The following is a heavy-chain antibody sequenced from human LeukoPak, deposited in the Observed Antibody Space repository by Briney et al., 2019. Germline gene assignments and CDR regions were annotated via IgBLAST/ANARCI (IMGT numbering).Heavy chain of an antibody. D-gene: IGHD3-22*01. CDR1: GYTFTSYG. J-gene: IGHJ4*02. V-gene: IGHV1-69*13. Sequence: ASVKVSCKASGYTFTSYGISWVRQAPGQGLEWMGGIIPIFGTANYAQKFQGRVTITADESTSTAYMELSSLRSEDTAVYYCARVFLDSSGYYSRWGQGTLVTVSS. CDR2: IIPIFGTA. CDR3: ARVFLDSSGYYSR.